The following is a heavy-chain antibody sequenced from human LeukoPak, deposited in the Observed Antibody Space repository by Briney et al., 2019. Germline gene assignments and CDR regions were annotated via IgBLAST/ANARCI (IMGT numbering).Heavy chain of an antibody. D-gene: IGHD3-22*01. V-gene: IGHV1-2*02. CDR1: GYTFTGYY. CDR2: INPNSGGT. J-gene: IGHJ4*02. CDR3: ARDRDSSGYSKYYFDY. Sequence: ASVKVSCKASGYTFTGYYMHWVRQAPGQGLEWMGWINPNSGGTNYAQKFQGRVTMTRDTSISTAYMELSRLRSDDAAVYYCARDRDSSGYSKYYFDYWGQGTLVTVSS.